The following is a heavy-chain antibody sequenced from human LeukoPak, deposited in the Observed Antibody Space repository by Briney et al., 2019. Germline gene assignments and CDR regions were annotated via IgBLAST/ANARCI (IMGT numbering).Heavy chain of an antibody. CDR2: IKQEGSEK. CDR3: ARDADYYDSSGFSS. D-gene: IGHD3-22*01. J-gene: IGHJ5*02. Sequence: PGGSLSLSCAASGFTFSSYWMSWVRQAPGRGREWVANIKQEGSEKYYVDSVKGRFTISRDNAKNSLYLQMNSLRAEDTAVYYCARDADYYDSSGFSSWGQGTLVTVSS. V-gene: IGHV3-7*01. CDR1: GFTFSSYW.